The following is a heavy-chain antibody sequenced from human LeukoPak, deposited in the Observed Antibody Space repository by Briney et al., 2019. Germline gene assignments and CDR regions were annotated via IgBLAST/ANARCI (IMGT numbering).Heavy chain of an antibody. D-gene: IGHD2-2*02. V-gene: IGHV1-2*02. J-gene: IGHJ4*02. CDR2: INPNSGGT. CDR3: AAVGVVVPAAILWAFDY. CDR1: GYTFTGYY. Sequence: GASVKVSCKASGYTFTGYYMHWVRQAPGQGLEWMGWINPNSGGTNYAQKFQGRVTMTRDTSISTAYMELSRLRSDDTAVYYCAAVGVVVPAAILWAFDYWGQGTLVTVSS.